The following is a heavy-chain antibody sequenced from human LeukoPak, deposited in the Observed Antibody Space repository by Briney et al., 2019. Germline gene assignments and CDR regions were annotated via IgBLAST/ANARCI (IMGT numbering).Heavy chain of an antibody. Sequence: SVKVSCKASGDTFSRYAISWVRQAPGQGLEWMGGIIPVLSTANYAQKSQDRVTITADESTSTTYMELSSLKSEDTAVYYCATTGGDIYYYYMDVWGKGTTVTISS. CDR3: ATTGGDIYYYYMDV. J-gene: IGHJ6*03. CDR1: GDTFSRYA. D-gene: IGHD3-16*01. CDR2: IIPVLSTA. V-gene: IGHV1-69*13.